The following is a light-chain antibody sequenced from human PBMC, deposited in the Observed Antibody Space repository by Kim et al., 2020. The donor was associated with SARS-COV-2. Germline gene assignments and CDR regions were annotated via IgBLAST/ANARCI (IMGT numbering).Light chain of an antibody. Sequence: DIQLTQSPSSLSASVGDRVTITCRARQGISNWLAWYQQRPGKVPKSLIYAASSLQSGVPSRFSGSGSGTDFTLTISSLQPEDFATYYCQQYSTYPYTFGQGTKLEI. J-gene: IGKJ2*01. V-gene: IGKV1D-16*02. CDR3: QQYSTYPYT. CDR2: AAS. CDR1: QGISNW.